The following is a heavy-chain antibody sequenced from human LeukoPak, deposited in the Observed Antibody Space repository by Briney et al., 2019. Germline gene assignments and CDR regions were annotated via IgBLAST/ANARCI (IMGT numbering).Heavy chain of an antibody. J-gene: IGHJ5*02. V-gene: IGHV1-46*01. D-gene: IGHD3-9*01. CDR2: INPSGGST. Sequence: GASVKVSCKASGYTFTSYYMHWVRQAPGQGLEWMGIINPSGGSTNYAQKFQGRVTMTRDTSTSTVYMELSSLRSEDTAVYYCAREADILTGYYIGHGWFDPWGQGTLVTVSS. CDR1: GYTFTSYY. CDR3: AREADILTGYYIGHGWFDP.